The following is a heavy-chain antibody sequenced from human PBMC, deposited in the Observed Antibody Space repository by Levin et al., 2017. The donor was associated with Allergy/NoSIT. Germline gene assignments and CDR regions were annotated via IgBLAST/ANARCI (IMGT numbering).Heavy chain of an antibody. V-gene: IGHV1-8*01. J-gene: IGHJ4*02. CDR3: ARVVATILLGGYYFDY. D-gene: IGHD5-12*01. Sequence: GESLKISCKASGYTFTSYDINWVRQATGQGLEWMGWMNPNSGNTGYAQKFQGRVTMTRNTSISTAYMELSSLRSEDTAVYYCARVVATILLGGYYFDYWGQGTLVTVSS. CDR1: GYTFTSYD. CDR2: MNPNSGNT.